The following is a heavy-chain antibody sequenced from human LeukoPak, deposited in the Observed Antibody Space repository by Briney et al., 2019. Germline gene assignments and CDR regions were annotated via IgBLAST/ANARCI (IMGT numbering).Heavy chain of an antibody. Sequence: GESLKISCKGSGYSFTNYWIGWVRQMPGKGLEWMGIIYPGDSDTRYSPSFQGQVTISADKSISTAYLQWSSLKASDTAMYYCARSGYCSSSSCYAFDMWGQGTMVTVSS. CDR1: GYSFTNYW. J-gene: IGHJ3*02. CDR3: ARSGYCSSSSCYAFDM. V-gene: IGHV5-51*01. CDR2: IYPGDSDT. D-gene: IGHD2-2*01.